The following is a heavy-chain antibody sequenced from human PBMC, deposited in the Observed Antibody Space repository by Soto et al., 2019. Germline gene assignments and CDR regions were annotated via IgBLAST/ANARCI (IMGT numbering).Heavy chain of an antibody. V-gene: IGHV3-33*01. CDR2: IWYDGTNK. Sequence: PGGSLRLSCAASGFTFSTYGMHWVRQAPGKGLEWVEIIWYDGTNKYYADSVKGRFTTSRDNSKNTLYLQVNSLRAEDSAVYYCARDLTAPDYYYFYGMDVWGQGTTVTVSS. D-gene: IGHD6-13*01. CDR1: GFTFSTYG. J-gene: IGHJ6*02. CDR3: ARDLTAPDYYYFYGMDV.